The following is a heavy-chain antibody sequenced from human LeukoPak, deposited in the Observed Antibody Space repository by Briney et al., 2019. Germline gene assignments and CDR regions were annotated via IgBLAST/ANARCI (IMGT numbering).Heavy chain of an antibody. CDR2: IYSGGSA. V-gene: IGHV3-53*04. CDR1: GFTVSSNY. J-gene: IGHJ5*02. CDR3: ARDFAAMATVA. Sequence: GGSLRLSCAASGFTVSSNYMSWVRQAPGKGLEWVSVIYSGGSAYYADSVKGRFTISRHNSKNTLYLQMNSLRAEDTAVYYCARDFAAMATVAWGQGTLVTVSS. D-gene: IGHD5-24*01.